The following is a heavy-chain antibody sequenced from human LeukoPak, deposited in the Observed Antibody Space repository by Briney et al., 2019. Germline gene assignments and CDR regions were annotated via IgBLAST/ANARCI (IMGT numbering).Heavy chain of an antibody. Sequence: GGSLRLSCAASGFTFSSYWMHWVRQTPGKGLEWVSRIQSDEDDKTYADSVKGRFTISRDNVKNSLYLEMNNLRAEDTAIYFCAREGAYSSSSDVDYWGQGTLVTVSS. CDR2: IQSDEDDK. D-gene: IGHD6-6*01. CDR1: GFTFSSYW. CDR3: AREGAYSSSSDVDY. V-gene: IGHV3-74*01. J-gene: IGHJ4*02.